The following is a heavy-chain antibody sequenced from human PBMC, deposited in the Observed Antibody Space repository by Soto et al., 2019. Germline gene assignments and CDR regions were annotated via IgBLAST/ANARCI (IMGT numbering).Heavy chain of an antibody. CDR2: IYYSGST. J-gene: IGHJ4*02. D-gene: IGHD5-18*01. Sequence: SETLSLTCTVSGGSISSYYWSWIRQPPGKGLEWIGYIYYSGSTNYNPSLKSRVTISVDTSKNQFSLKLSSVTAADTAVYYCARSGTAMGKNDYWGQGTLVTVSS. V-gene: IGHV4-59*01. CDR3: ARSGTAMGKNDY. CDR1: GGSISSYY.